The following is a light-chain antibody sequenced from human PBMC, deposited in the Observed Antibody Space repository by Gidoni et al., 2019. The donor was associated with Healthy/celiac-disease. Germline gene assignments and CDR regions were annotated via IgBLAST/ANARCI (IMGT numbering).Light chain of an antibody. CDR1: SSDVGGYNY. Sequence: SALTQPAPVSGSPGQSITISCTGTSSDVGGYNYVTWYQQHPGKAPKLMIYDVSIRPSGVSNRFSGSKSGNTASLTISGLQAEDEADYYCSSYTSSSTLVFGGGTKLTVL. CDR2: DVS. CDR3: SSYTSSSTLV. V-gene: IGLV2-14*03. J-gene: IGLJ2*01.